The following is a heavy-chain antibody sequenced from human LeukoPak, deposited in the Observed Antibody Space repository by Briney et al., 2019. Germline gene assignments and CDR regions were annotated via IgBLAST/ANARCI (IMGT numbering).Heavy chain of an antibody. CDR3: ARSLYCSGGSCYSGEDYYYMDV. CDR1: GFTFSSYS. V-gene: IGHV3-21*01. D-gene: IGHD2-15*01. CDR2: ISSSSSYI. Sequence: PGGSLRLSCAASGFTFSSYSMNWVRQAPGKGLEWVSSISSSSSYIYYADSVKGRFTISRDNAKNSLYLQMNSLRAEDTAVYYCARSLYCSGGSCYSGEDYYYMDVWGKGTTVTVSS. J-gene: IGHJ6*03.